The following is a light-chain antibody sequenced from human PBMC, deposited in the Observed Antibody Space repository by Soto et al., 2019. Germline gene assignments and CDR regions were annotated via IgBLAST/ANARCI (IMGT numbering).Light chain of an antibody. Sequence: IQLTQSPSSLSAVVGDRVTITCRASQDISSYLAWYQQRPGTAPKLLIYAASTLQTGGPSRFSGRGSGTHFTLTITSLQPEDFATYYCQQLNSFPPAFGGGTRVEIK. J-gene: IGKJ4*01. CDR2: AAS. CDR1: QDISSY. V-gene: IGKV1-9*01. CDR3: QQLNSFPPA.